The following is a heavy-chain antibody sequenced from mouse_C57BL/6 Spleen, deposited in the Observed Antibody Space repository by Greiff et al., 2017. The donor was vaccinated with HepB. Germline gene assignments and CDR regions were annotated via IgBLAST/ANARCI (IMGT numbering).Heavy chain of an antibody. D-gene: IGHD2-1*01. CDR3: ARGLYYGNYEWYFDV. CDR1: GYAFTNYL. J-gene: IGHJ1*03. CDR2: INPGSGGT. Sequence: QVQLQQSGAELVRPGTSVKVSCKASGYAFTNYLIEWVKQRPGQGLEWIGVINPGSGGTNYNEKVKGKATLTADKSSSTAYMQLSSLTSEDSAVYFCARGLYYGNYEWYFDVWGTGTTVTVSS. V-gene: IGHV1-54*01.